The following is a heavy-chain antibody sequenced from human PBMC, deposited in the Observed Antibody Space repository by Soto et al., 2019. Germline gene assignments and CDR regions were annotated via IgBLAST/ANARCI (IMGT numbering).Heavy chain of an antibody. V-gene: IGHV3-23*01. CDR1: GFTFSSYA. CDR3: AKDSGGYCSGGSCYSFAFDI. Sequence: GGSLRLSCAASGFTFSSYAMSWVRQAPGKGLKWVSAISGSGGSTYYADSVKGRFTISRDNSKNTLYLQMNSLRAEDTAVYYCAKDSGGYCSGGSCYSFAFDIWGQGTMVTVSS. J-gene: IGHJ3*02. D-gene: IGHD2-15*01. CDR2: ISGSGGST.